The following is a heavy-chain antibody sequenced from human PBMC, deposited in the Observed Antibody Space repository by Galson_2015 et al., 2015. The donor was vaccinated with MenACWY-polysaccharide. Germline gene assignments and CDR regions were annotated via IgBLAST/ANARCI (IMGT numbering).Heavy chain of an antibody. CDR3: AKDRPPRGLTRFYYGMNV. Sequence: SLRLSCAASGFTFDDYAMHWVRQAPGKGLEWVAVISYDGTNKYYADSVKGRFTISRDNSKNTLDLQINSLRGEDTAVYYCAKDRPPRGLTRFYYGMNVWGQGTTVIVSS. V-gene: IGHV3-30*18. CDR1: GFTFDDYA. D-gene: IGHD3-10*01. CDR2: ISYDGTNK. J-gene: IGHJ6*02.